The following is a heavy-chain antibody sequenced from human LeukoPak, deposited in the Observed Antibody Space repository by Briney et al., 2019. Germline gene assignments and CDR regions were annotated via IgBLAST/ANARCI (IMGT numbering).Heavy chain of an antibody. CDR1: GFTFSSYG. V-gene: IGHV3-30*18. CDR3: AKDGYYYDSSGYYPYYDY. D-gene: IGHD3-22*01. J-gene: IGHJ4*02. Sequence: GGSLRLSCAASGFTFSSYGMHWVRQAPGKGLEWVAVISYDGSNKYYADSVKDRFTISRDNSKNTLYLQMNSLRAEDTAVYYCAKDGYYYDSSGYYPYYDYWGQGTLVTVSS. CDR2: ISYDGSNK.